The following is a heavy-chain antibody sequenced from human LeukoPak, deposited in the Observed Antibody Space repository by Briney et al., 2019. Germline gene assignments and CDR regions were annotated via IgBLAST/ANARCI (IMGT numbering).Heavy chain of an antibody. CDR3: ERDMSTMIVVVRDAFDI. J-gene: IGHJ3*02. CDR1: GFTFSSYS. D-gene: IGHD3-22*01. CDR2: ISSSSSTI. Sequence: GGSLRLSCAASGFTFSSYSMNWVRQAPGKGLEWVSYISSSSSTIYYADSVKGRFTISRDNAKNSLYLQMNSLRAEDTAVYYCERDMSTMIVVVRDAFDIWGQGTMVTVSS. V-gene: IGHV3-48*01.